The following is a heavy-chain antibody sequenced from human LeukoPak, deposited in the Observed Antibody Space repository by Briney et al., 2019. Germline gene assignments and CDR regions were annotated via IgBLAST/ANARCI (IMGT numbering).Heavy chain of an antibody. J-gene: IGHJ4*02. V-gene: IGHV3-23*01. Sequence: QPGGSLRLSCAASGFTFSSYAMTWVRQAPGKGLEGVSTIAGSGDSTYYADSVKGRISISRDNSKTTLYLQMNSLRAEDTAIYYCAKGDSNSPAVFDYWGQGTLVTVSS. CDR2: IAGSGDST. CDR3: AKGDSNSPAVFDY. CDR1: GFTFSSYA. D-gene: IGHD6-13*01.